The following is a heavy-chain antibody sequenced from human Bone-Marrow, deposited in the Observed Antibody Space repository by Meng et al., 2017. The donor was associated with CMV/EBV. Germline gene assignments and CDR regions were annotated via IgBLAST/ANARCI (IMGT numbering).Heavy chain of an antibody. CDR1: GFTFSSYS. V-gene: IGHV3-21*05. CDR2: ISSSSSYI. Sequence: GESLKISCAASGFTFSSYSMNWVRQAPGKGLEWVSYISSSSSYIYYADSVKGRFTISRDNAKNSLYLQMNSLRAEDTAVYYCAREEARLQGSVYYGMDVWGQGTTVTVSS. J-gene: IGHJ6*02. D-gene: IGHD4-11*01. CDR3: AREEARLQGSVYYGMDV.